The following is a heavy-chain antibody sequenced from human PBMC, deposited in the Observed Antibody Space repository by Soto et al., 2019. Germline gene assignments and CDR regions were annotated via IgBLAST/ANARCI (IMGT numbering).Heavy chain of an antibody. V-gene: IGHV3-53*02. CDR2: TNTSGTT. CDR1: GFTVNSNY. D-gene: IGHD6-25*01. Sequence: EVQVLATGGGLIQPGGSLRLSCAASGFTVNSNYMSWVRQAPGEVLQWVSITNTSGTTYYADSVKGRFTVSRGNSKNTLYLQVNSLRAEGTAVYYSAKGGGFILAVWGQWTRVSVS. CDR3: AKGGGFILAV. J-gene: IGHJ6*02.